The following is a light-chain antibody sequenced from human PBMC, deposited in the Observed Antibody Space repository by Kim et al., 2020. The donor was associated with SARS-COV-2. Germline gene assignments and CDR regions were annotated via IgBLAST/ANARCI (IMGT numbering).Light chain of an antibody. CDR3: LLSYSGARV. CDR2: HTS. V-gene: IGLV7-46*01. CDR1: TGAVTSGHY. Sequence: QAVGTQEPSLIVSPGGTVTLTCGSSTGAVTSGHYPYWFQQNPGQAPRTLIYHTSNKQSWTPARFSGSLVGGKAALTLSGAQPEDEAEYYCLLSYSGARVFGGGTQLTVL. J-gene: IGLJ3*02.